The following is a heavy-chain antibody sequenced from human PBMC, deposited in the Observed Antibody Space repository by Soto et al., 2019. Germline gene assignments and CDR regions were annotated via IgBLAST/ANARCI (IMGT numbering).Heavy chain of an antibody. J-gene: IGHJ5*02. CDR1: GFTFSSYG. CDR2: ISYDGSNK. V-gene: IGHV3-30*18. CDR3: AKVAYYDFWSGYSDNWFDP. Sequence: HPGGSLRLSCAASGFTFSSYGMHWVRQAPGKGLEWVAVISYDGSNKYYADSVKGRFTISRDNSKNTLYLQMNSLRAEDTAVYYCAKVAYYDFWSGYSDNWFDPWGQGTLVTVSS. D-gene: IGHD3-3*01.